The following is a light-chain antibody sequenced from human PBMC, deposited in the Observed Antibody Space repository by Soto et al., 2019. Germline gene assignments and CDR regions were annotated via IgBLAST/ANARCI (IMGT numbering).Light chain of an antibody. J-gene: IGKJ2*01. Sequence: VLTQSPATLSLSPGESATLSYRASQNVDTYLLWFQQKPGQPPRLLIYDASNRASGIPARFSGSGSGTDLTLTISRLEPEDFAVYFCHHRSKWPYTFGPGTKLEIK. V-gene: IGKV3-11*01. CDR3: HHRSKWPYT. CDR1: QNVDTY. CDR2: DAS.